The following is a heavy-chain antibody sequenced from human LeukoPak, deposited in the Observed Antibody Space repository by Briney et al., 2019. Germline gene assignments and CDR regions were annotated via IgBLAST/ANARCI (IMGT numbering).Heavy chain of an antibody. CDR2: INHSGTT. CDR3: ARDPCSSFSCPLRY. J-gene: IGHJ4*02. CDR1: GGSLSGHY. V-gene: IGHV4-34*01. D-gene: IGHD6-6*01. Sequence: PSETLSLTCAVSGGSLSGHYCNWIRQPPGKGLEWIGEINHSGTTNYDPSLRGRVAISVDTSNNQCSLRLTSVTAADTAVYYCARDPCSSFSCPLRYWGQGTLVTVSS.